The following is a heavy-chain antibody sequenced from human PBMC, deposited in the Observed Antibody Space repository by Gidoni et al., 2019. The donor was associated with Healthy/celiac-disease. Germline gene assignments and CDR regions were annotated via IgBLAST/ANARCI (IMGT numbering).Heavy chain of an antibody. CDR1: GGSISSSNW. V-gene: IGHV4-4*02. J-gene: IGHJ3*02. CDR3: ARGRDGDYSPGADDAFDI. D-gene: IGHD4-17*01. CDR2: IYHSGST. Sequence: QVQLQESGPGLVKPSGTLSLTCAVPGGSISSSNWWSWVRQPPGQGLEWIGEIYHSGSTNYNPSLKSRVTISVDKSKNQFSLKLSSVTAADTAVYYCARGRDGDYSPGADDAFDIWGQGTMVTVSS.